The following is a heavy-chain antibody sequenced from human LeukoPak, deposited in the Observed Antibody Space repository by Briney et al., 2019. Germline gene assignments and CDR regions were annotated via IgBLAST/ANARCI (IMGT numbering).Heavy chain of an antibody. CDR2: ISYDGSNK. CDR1: GFTFSSYA. V-gene: IGHV3-30*04. J-gene: IGHJ4*02. Sequence: GGSLRLSCAASGFTFSSYAMHWVRQAPGKGLEWVAVISYDGSNKYYADSLKGRFTISRDCSKNTLYLQMNSLRGEDTAVYYCARTGLTYLTTVTTWFAYWGQGTLVTVSS. D-gene: IGHD4-17*01. CDR3: ARTGLTYLTTVTTWFAY.